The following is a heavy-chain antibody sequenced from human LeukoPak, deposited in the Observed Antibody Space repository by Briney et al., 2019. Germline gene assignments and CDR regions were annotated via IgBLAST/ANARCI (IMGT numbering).Heavy chain of an antibody. J-gene: IGHJ5*02. Sequence: ASVKVSCKASGGTFSSYAISWVRQAPGQGLEWMGGIIPIFGTANYAQKFQGRVTMTTDTSTSTAYMELRSLRSDDTAVYYCARGLAAAGWFDPWGQGTLVTVSS. CDR2: IIPIFGTA. D-gene: IGHD6-13*01. CDR3: ARGLAAAGWFDP. CDR1: GGTFSSYA. V-gene: IGHV1-69*05.